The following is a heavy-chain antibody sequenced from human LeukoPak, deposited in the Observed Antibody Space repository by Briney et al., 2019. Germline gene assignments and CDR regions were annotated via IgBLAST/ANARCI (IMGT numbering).Heavy chain of an antibody. V-gene: IGHV3-33*01. D-gene: IGHD2-2*01. CDR2: ISYDGSNQ. CDR1: GFTFRSYG. CDR3: ARADYCTAISCYGVYYYGMEV. J-gene: IGHJ6*02. Sequence: GRSLRLSCAASGFTFRSYGMHWVRQAPGKGLEWVGMISYDGSNQHYADSVEGRFTISRDNSKNTLYLQMNSLGAEDTAVYYCARADYCTAISCYGVYYYGMEVWGQGTTVSVSS.